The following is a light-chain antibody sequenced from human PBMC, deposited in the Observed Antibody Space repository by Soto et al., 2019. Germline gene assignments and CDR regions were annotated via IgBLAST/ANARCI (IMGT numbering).Light chain of an antibody. Sequence: EIVLTQSPGTLSLSPGERATLSCRASQSVSSSYLAWYQQKPGQAPRLLIYGASSRATGIPDRFSGSGSGKDFTLTISRLEPEDFAVYYCHQYDSSPLTFGGGTKVAIK. CDR3: HQYDSSPLT. CDR2: GAS. CDR1: QSVSSSY. V-gene: IGKV3-20*01. J-gene: IGKJ4*01.